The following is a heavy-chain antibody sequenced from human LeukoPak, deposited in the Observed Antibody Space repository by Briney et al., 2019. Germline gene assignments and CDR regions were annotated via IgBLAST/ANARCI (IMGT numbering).Heavy chain of an antibody. D-gene: IGHD1/OR15-1a*01. CDR3: ARLGKTYYMDV. CDR1: GDSISNYY. J-gene: IGHJ6*03. CDR2: LYHSGAA. Sequence: PSETLSLTCTVSGDSISNYYWTWIRQTPGKGLEWIGNLYHSGAADYNPSLKTRVTTSVDTCKDQFSLSLRTSTAADTAVYFCARLGKTYYMDVWGTGTTVTVS. V-gene: IGHV4-59*08.